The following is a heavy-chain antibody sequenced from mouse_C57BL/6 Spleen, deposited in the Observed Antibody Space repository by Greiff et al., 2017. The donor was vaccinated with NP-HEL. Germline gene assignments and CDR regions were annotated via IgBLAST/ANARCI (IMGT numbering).Heavy chain of an antibody. CDR3: ARPRYYGSSIAWFAY. V-gene: IGHV1-64*01. J-gene: IGHJ3*01. CDR1: GYTFTSYW. CDR2: IHPNSGST. D-gene: IGHD1-1*01. Sequence: QVQLQQPGAELVKPGASVKLSCKASGYTFTSYWMHWVKQRPGQGLEWIGMIHPNSGSTNYNEKFKSKATLTVDKSSSTAYMQLSSLTSADSAVYYCARPRYYGSSIAWFAYWGQGTLVTVSA.